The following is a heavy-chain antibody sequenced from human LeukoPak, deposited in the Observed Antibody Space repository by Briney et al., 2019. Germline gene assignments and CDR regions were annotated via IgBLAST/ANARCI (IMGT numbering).Heavy chain of an antibody. Sequence: GGSLRLSCAASGFSVRSNYISWVRQAPGKGLEWVSMIYSDGSIFHADSVKGRFTMSRDNSRNTLDLQMNSLRVEDTAVYYCARTTSDFLWFDPWGQGTLVTVSS. J-gene: IGHJ5*02. CDR2: IYSDGSI. V-gene: IGHV3-53*01. CDR3: ARTTSDFLWFDP. CDR1: GFSVRSNY. D-gene: IGHD4-17*01.